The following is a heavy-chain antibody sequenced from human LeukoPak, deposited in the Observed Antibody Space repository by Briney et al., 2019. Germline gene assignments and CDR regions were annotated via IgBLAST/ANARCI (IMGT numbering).Heavy chain of an antibody. CDR3: ARDLAYYYASGTSY. V-gene: IGHV3-7*01. Sequence: GGGLRLSCAPSGVTASIYWMSWVRQGPGEGVGWGANIKKDGSEKYYVDTVKGRFTISRDNAKNSLYLQMNSLRAEDTAVYYCARDLAYYYASGTSYWGQGTLVTVSS. CDR1: GVTASIYW. D-gene: IGHD3-10*01. J-gene: IGHJ4*02. CDR2: IKKDGSEK.